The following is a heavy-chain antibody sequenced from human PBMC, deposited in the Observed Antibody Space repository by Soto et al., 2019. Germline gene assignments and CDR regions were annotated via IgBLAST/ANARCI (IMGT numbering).Heavy chain of an antibody. V-gene: IGHV3-21*01. CDR3: ARDRDTIFGVAPPGY. D-gene: IGHD3-3*01. J-gene: IGHJ4*02. Sequence: PGGSLRLSCAASGFTFSSYSMNWVRQAPGKGLEWVSSISSSSSYIYYADSVKGRFTISRDNAKNSLYLQMNSLRAEDTAVYYCARDRDTIFGVAPPGYWGQGTLVTVSS. CDR1: GFTFSSYS. CDR2: ISSSSSYI.